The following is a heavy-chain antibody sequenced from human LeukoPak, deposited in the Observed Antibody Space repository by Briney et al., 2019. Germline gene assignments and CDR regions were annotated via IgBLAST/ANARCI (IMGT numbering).Heavy chain of an antibody. J-gene: IGHJ4*02. CDR1: GGSISSYY. CDR3: ARVSGYDWESFYDY. V-gene: IGHV4-59*01. Sequence: SETLSLTCTVSGGSISSYYWSWIRQPPGKGLEWIGYIYYSGSTNYNPSLKSRVTISVDTSKKQFSLKLRSVTAADTAVYYCARVSGYDWESFYDYWGQGTLVTVSS. CDR2: IYYSGST. D-gene: IGHD5-12*01.